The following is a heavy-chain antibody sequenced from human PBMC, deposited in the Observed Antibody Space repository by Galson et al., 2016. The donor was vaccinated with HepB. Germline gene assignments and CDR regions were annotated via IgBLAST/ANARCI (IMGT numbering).Heavy chain of an antibody. CDR2: VYPGDSDT. CDR1: GSSFSRYG. J-gene: IGHJ3*01. CDR3: PRRGGFPMTTRSFDF. D-gene: IGHD4-11*01. Sequence: QSGAEVTKPGESLKISCKGSGSSFSRYGIAWVRQVPGKGLEWMGIVYPGDSDTRYSPSIQGQVTISADKATSTAYLPWNSLKTSDTAMYYCPRRGGFPMTTRSFDFWGQWTMVSVS. V-gene: IGHV5-51*01.